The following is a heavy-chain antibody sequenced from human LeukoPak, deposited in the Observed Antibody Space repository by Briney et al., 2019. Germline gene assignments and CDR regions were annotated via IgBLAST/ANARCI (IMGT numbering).Heavy chain of an antibody. D-gene: IGHD6-19*01. CDR1: GFTFSSYA. CDR2: ISGSGGST. Sequence: GGSLRLSCAASGFTFSSYAMSWVRQAPGKGLEWVSAISGSGGSTYYADSVKGRFTISRDNSKNTLYLQMNSLRAEDSGLYYCATDVRSSPLGFWGHGTLVTVSS. J-gene: IGHJ4*01. V-gene: IGHV3-23*01. CDR3: ATDVRSSPLGF.